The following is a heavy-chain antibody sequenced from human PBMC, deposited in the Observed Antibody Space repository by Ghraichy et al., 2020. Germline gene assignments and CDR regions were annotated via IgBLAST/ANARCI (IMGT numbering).Heavy chain of an antibody. Sequence: GESLNISCAASGFTFSSYGMHWVRQAPGKGLELVAFIRYDGSNKYYADSVKGRFTISRDNSKNTLYLQMNSLRAEDTAVYYCAKVRVPFGAYYDITYWDYWGQGTLVTVSS. J-gene: IGHJ4*02. CDR3: AKVRVPFGAYYDITYWDY. CDR1: GFTFSSYG. CDR2: IRYDGSNK. D-gene: IGHD3-9*01. V-gene: IGHV3-30*02.